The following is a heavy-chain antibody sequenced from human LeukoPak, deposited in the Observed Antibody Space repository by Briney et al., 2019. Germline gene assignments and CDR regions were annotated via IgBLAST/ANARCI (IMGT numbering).Heavy chain of an antibody. CDR1: GGTFNNYA. CDR2: IIPIFGSS. CDR3: ARDGNFLFDY. D-gene: IGHD4-23*01. Sequence: GASVKVSCKASGGTFNNYAINWVRQAPGQGLEWMGGIIPIFGSSNYAQKFQGRVTITADESTTTAYMELSSLRSEDTAVYYCARDGNFLFDYWGQGTLVTVSS. J-gene: IGHJ4*02. V-gene: IGHV1-69*13.